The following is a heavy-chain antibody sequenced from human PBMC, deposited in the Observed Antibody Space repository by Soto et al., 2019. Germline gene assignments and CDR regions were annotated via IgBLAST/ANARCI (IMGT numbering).Heavy chain of an antibody. J-gene: IGHJ4*02. D-gene: IGHD3-22*01. Sequence: QVQLVQSGAEVRKPGSSVRVSCKASGGSFNRHTISWVRQAPGQGLEWMGGIIPIFGTANHAQKFQGRVTIIADESTGTVYMELSSLRSDDTAIYYCARGWGYDSTDYYYAYCGQGTLVIVSS. CDR3: ARGWGYDSTDYYYAY. CDR2: IIPIFGTA. V-gene: IGHV1-69*01. CDR1: GGSFNRHT.